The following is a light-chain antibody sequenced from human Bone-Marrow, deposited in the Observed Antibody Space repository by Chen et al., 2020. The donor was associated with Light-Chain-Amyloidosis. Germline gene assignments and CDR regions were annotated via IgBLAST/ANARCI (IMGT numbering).Light chain of an antibody. V-gene: IGLV2-14*01. CDR3: SSYTITNTLV. Sequence: QSALTQHASVCGSPRQSTTISCTGTSSDVGGANHVSWYQQHPDKAPKLMIYEVTHRPSWVPDRFSGSKSDTTASLTISGLQTKDEADYFCSSYTITNTLVFGSGTRVTVL. J-gene: IGLJ1*01. CDR2: EVT. CDR1: SSDVGGANH.